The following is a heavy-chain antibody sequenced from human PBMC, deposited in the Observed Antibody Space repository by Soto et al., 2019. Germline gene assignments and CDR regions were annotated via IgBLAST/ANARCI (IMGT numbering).Heavy chain of an antibody. D-gene: IGHD3-10*01. CDR1: GYTFTNYG. CDR2: ISAWGNT. Sequence: QVQLVQSGAEVKKPGASVKVSCKASGYTFTNYGISWVRQAPGQGLEWMGWISAWGNTNYAQKLQGRVTMTTDTSASTAFMELRSLRSHDTAMYFCARDLDGSGSYYTDYWGQGTLVTVSS. V-gene: IGHV1-18*01. CDR3: ARDLDGSGSYYTDY. J-gene: IGHJ4*02.